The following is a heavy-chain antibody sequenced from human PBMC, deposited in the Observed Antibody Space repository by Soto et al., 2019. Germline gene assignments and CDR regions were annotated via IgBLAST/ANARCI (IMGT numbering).Heavy chain of an antibody. CDR2: IRNKPSRYST. V-gene: IGHV3-72*01. CDR1: GFTFSDHY. D-gene: IGHD3-10*01. J-gene: IGHJ5*02. Sequence: PGGSLRLSCAVSGFTFSDHYMDWVRQAPGKGLEWVGRIRNKPSRYSTEYAASVKGRFIISRDDSENLLYLQMNSLTTEDTAVYYCARLGPYASGTYSFRHNRFDPWGQGTLVTVSS. CDR3: ARLGPYASGTYSFRHNRFDP.